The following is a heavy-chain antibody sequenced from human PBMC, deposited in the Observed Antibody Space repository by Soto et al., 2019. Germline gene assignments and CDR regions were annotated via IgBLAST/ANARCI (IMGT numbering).Heavy chain of an antibody. D-gene: IGHD3-10*01. CDR3: TSVGTITMVRGVNYGMDV. Sequence: GGSLRLSCAASGFTFSNAWMNWVRQAPGKGLEWVGRIKSKTDGGTTDYAAPVKGRFTISRDDSKNTLYLQMNSLKTEDTAVYYCTSVGTITMVRGVNYGMDVWGQGTTVTVSS. V-gene: IGHV3-15*07. CDR1: GFTFSNAW. CDR2: IKSKTDGGTT. J-gene: IGHJ6*02.